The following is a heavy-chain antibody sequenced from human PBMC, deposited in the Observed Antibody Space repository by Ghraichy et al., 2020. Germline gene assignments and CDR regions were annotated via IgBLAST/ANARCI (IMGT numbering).Heavy chain of an antibody. CDR2: IWYDGSNK. V-gene: IGHV3-33*01. CDR1: GFTFSSYG. Sequence: GGSLRLSCAASGFTFSSYGMHWVRQAPGKGLEWVAVIWYDGSNKYYADSVKGRFTISRDNSKNTLYLQMNSLRAEDTAVYYCAREYGSGSYNWFDPWGQGTLVTVSS. D-gene: IGHD3-10*01. CDR3: AREYGSGSYNWFDP. J-gene: IGHJ5*02.